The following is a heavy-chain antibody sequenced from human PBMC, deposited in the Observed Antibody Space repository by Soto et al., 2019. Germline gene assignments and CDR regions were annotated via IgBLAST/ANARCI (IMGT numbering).Heavy chain of an antibody. V-gene: IGHV1-69-2*01. CDR3: ATEGPTGNNGLGY. CDR2: VDPEDSET. D-gene: IGHD2-8*02. Sequence: EIQLVQSGAEVKKPGATVKISCKVSGYTFIDYNIHWVQQAPGKGLDWMGLVDPEDSETMFAEKFQGRVTITADPSADTAYMELTSLRSDDTAVYYCATEGPTGNNGLGYWGQGTLVTVSS. J-gene: IGHJ4*02. CDR1: GYTFIDYN.